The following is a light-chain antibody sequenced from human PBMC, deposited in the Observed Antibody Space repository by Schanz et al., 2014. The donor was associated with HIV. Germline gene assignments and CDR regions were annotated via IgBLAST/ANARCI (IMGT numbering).Light chain of an antibody. V-gene: IGKV1-5*03. CDR2: EAS. CDR3: QQYNSYPYT. J-gene: IGKJ2*01. Sequence: IQMTQSPSTVSASVGDRVTITCRASQTIGRFLAWYQQKPGEAPNLLISEASTLKSGVPSRFSGSGSGTDFTLTISSLQPDDFATYYCQQYNSYPYTFGQGTKLEIK. CDR1: QTIGRF.